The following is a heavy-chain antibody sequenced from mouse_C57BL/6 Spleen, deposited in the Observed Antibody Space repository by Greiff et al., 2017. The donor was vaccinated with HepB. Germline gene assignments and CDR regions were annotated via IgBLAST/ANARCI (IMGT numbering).Heavy chain of an antibody. D-gene: IGHD2-5*01. V-gene: IGHV1-80*01. CDR1: GYAFSSYW. Sequence: QVQLQQSGAELVKPGASVKISCKASGYAFSSYWMNWVKQRPGKGLEWIGQIYPGDGDTNYNGKFKGKATLTADKSSSTAYMQLSSLTSEDSAVYFCARYDYYRNYYCAMDYWGQGTSVTVSS. J-gene: IGHJ4*01. CDR3: ARYDYYRNYYCAMDY. CDR2: IYPGDGDT.